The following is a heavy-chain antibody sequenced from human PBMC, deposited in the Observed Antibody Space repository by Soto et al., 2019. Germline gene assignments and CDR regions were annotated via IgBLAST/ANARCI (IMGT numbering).Heavy chain of an antibody. V-gene: IGHV3-21*01. D-gene: IGHD6-13*01. J-gene: IGHJ6*02. CDR1: GFTFSSYS. Sequence: EVQLVESGGGLVKPGGSLRLSCAASGFTFSSYSMNWVRQAPGKGLEWVSSISSSSSYIYYADSVKGRFTISRDNAKNSLHLQMNSLRAEDTAVYYCARGSRAGMDVWGQGTTVTVSS. CDR2: ISSSSSYI. CDR3: ARGSRAGMDV.